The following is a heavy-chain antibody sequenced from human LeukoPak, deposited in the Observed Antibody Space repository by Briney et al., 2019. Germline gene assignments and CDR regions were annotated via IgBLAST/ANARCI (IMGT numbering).Heavy chain of an antibody. CDR2: ISYDGSNK. Sequence: QPGRSLRLSCAAPGFTFSSYAMHWVRQAPGKGLEWVAVISYDGSNKYYADSVKGRFTISRDNAKNSLYLQMNSLRAEDTAVYYCARDYSVRFLGWLPHGGNWFDPWGQGTLVTVSS. D-gene: IGHD3-3*01. V-gene: IGHV3-30-3*01. J-gene: IGHJ5*02. CDR3: ARDYSVRFLGWLPHGGNWFDP. CDR1: GFTFSSYA.